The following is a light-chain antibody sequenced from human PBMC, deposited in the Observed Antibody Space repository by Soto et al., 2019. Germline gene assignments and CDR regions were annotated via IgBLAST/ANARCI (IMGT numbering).Light chain of an antibody. Sequence: EIVMTQSPATLSVSPWERATLSCRASQSVTSNLAWYQQKPGQAPRLLIYDASTRATGIPARFSGSGSGTEFTLTISSLQSEDFAFYYCQQYNNWPPSTFGQGTRLEIK. CDR1: QSVTSN. V-gene: IGKV3-15*01. CDR3: QQYNNWPPST. J-gene: IGKJ5*01. CDR2: DAS.